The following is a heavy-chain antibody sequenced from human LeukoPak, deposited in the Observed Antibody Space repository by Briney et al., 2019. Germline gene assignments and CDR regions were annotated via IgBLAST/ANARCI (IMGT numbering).Heavy chain of an antibody. CDR3: ARDTRRYYYDSSGSGFDY. J-gene: IGHJ4*02. D-gene: IGHD3-22*01. CDR1: GYTFTSYG. V-gene: IGHV1-18*01. CDR2: ISAYSGNT. Sequence: ASVKVSCKASGYTFTSYGISWVRQAPGQGLEWMGWISAYSGNTNYAQKLQGRVTMTTDTSTSTAYMELRSLRSDDTAVYYCARDTRRYYYDSSGSGFDYWGQGTLVTVSS.